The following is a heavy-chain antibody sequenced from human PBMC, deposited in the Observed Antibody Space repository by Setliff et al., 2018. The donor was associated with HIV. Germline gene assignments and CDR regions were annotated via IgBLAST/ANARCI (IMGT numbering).Heavy chain of an antibody. Sequence: SVKVSCKASGYTFTSYGISWVRQAPGQGLEWMGEITPFVGITNYAQKFQGRVTITTDESTSTAYMELSSLRSEDTAVYYCARDRDWYGSGSYAFDIWGQGTMVTVS. J-gene: IGHJ3*02. D-gene: IGHD3-10*01. CDR2: ITPFVGIT. V-gene: IGHV1-69*05. CDR3: ARDRDWYGSGSYAFDI. CDR1: GYTFTSYG.